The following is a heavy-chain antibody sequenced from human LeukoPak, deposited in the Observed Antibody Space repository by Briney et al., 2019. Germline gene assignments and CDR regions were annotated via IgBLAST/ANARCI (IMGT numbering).Heavy chain of an antibody. V-gene: IGHV3-30*02. CDR2: IRYDAHKK. Sequence: PGMSLRLSCAASGFPFSSFGLHWVRQAPGKGLEWVTFIRYDAHKKHYADSVKDRFTVYRDNSRNTLYLQMDNLRPEDTAVYYCAKDSRNSYGSGIDYWGQGTLVTVSS. J-gene: IGHJ4*02. CDR1: GFPFSSFG. CDR3: AKDSRNSYGSGIDY. D-gene: IGHD3-10*01.